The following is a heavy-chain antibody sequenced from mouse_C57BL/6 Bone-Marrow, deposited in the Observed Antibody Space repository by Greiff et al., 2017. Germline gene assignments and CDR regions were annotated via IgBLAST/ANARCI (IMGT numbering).Heavy chain of an antibody. CDR1: GYSITSGYD. CDR3: ARRPQFYGSSYYAMDY. CDR2: ISYSGST. V-gene: IGHV3-1*01. J-gene: IGHJ4*01. Sequence: VQLQQSGPGMVKPSQSLSLTCTVTGYSITSGYDWHWIRHFPGNKLEWMGYISYSGSTNYNPSLKSRISITHDTSKNHFFLKLNSVTTEDTATYYCARRPQFYGSSYYAMDYWGQGTSVTVSS. D-gene: IGHD1-1*01.